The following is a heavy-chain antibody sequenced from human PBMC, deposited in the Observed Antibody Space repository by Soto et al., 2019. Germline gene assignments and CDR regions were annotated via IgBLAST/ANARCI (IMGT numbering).Heavy chain of an antibody. Sequence: SETLSLTCIVSGGSVGSRDFYWSWIRQSPGKRLEYIGDIYYTGRTNYNPSLQSRVSISIDSSKNQFSLKLMSVTAADTALYFCAKDHFGDYSHTPEWGQGTLVTVSS. CDR2: IYYTGRT. V-gene: IGHV4-61*08. CDR1: GGSVGSRDFY. CDR3: AKDHFGDYSHTPE. D-gene: IGHD4-17*01. J-gene: IGHJ4*02.